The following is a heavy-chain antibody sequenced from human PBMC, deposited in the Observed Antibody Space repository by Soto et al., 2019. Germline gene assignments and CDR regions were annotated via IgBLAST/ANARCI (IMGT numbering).Heavy chain of an antibody. V-gene: IGHV3-30*18. CDR3: AKGSAVAYYGSGSSSPYYYYYGMDV. D-gene: IGHD3-10*01. Sequence: GGSLRLSCAASGFTFSSYGMHWVRQAPGKGLEWVAVISYDGSNKYYADSVKGRFTISRDNSKNTLYLQMNSLRAEDTAVYYCAKGSAVAYYGSGSSSPYYYYYGMDVWGQGTTVTVSS. CDR2: ISYDGSNK. J-gene: IGHJ6*02. CDR1: GFTFSSYG.